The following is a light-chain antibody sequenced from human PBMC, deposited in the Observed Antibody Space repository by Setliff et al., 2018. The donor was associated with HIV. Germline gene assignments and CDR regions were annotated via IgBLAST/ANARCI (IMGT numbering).Light chain of an antibody. J-gene: IGLJ1*01. Sequence: HPASLSGSPGQSVTISCTGTSSDVGAYNFVPWYQQHPGRAPKLMIYDVINRNSGVSIRFSGSKSGNAASLTISGLQAEDEADYYCSSYTTSRQFVFGSGTKVTVL. V-gene: IGLV2-14*03. CDR2: DVI. CDR1: SSDVGAYNF. CDR3: SSYTTSRQFV.